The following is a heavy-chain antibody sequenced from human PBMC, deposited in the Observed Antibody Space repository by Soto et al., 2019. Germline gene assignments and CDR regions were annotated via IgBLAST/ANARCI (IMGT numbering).Heavy chain of an antibody. CDR2: IYTSGIT. Sequence: SETLSLTCTVSGASMSTYYWSWIRQPAGKGPEWIGRIYTSGITNYNPSLTSRVTMSVDTSKNQFSLRLRSVTAADAAVYYCARASERDYNFYGMDVWGQGTTVTVSS. CDR3: ARASERDYNFYGMDV. V-gene: IGHV4-4*07. J-gene: IGHJ6*02. CDR1: GASMSTYY. D-gene: IGHD1-1*01.